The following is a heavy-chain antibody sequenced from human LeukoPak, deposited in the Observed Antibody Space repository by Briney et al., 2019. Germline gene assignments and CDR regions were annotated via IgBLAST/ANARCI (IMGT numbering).Heavy chain of an antibody. CDR1: RFSFSTYA. Sequence: GGSLRPSCAASRFSFSTYAMHWVRQAPGKGLEWVSSISASGGSTYSADSVKGRFTISRDNSKNTVYLQMSSLRAEDTAVYYCAKGLQHTIFGVDVCGQGTTVIVSS. D-gene: IGHD3-3*01. V-gene: IGHV3-23*01. CDR3: AKGLQHTIFGVDV. J-gene: IGHJ6*02. CDR2: ISASGGST.